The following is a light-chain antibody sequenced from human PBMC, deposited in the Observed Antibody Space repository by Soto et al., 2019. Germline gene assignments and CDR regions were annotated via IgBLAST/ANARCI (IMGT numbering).Light chain of an antibody. V-gene: IGKV1-5*03. J-gene: IGKJ3*01. CDR2: RAS. CDR3: QQYNTYSFT. CDR1: QTINSW. Sequence: DIPMTQSPSTLSASVGDRVTITCRASQTINSWLAWYQQEPGKAPKLLIYRASTLQSGAQSRFSGSGSRKEFPLTISSLQPDYFATYYCQQYNTYSFTFGPGTKVDIE.